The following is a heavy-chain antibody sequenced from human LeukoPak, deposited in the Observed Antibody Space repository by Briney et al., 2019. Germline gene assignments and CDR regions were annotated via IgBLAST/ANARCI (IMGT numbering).Heavy chain of an antibody. V-gene: IGHV1-2*02. Sequence: ASVKVSCKASGYTFTRYYMHWVRQAPGQGLEWMGWINPNSGGTNYAQKFQSSVTMTRATSISTAYMEMSRLRSDDTAVYYCARDLALAGPGWFDPWGPGTLVTISS. CDR2: INPNSGGT. CDR3: ARDLALAGPGWFDP. CDR1: GYTFTRYY. D-gene: IGHD6-19*01. J-gene: IGHJ5*02.